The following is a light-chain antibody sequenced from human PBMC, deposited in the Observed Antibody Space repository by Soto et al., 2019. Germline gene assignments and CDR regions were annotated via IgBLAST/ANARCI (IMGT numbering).Light chain of an antibody. CDR1: SSDVGGYNY. CDR2: DVS. CDR3: CSSYSSSNDVV. V-gene: IGLV2-14*01. Sequence: QSALTQPASVSGSPGQSITISCTGTSSDVGGYNYVSWYQQHPGKAPKLMIYDVSNRPSGVSNRFSGSKSGNTASLTISGLQAADEAAYYCCSSYSSSNDVVFGGGTKVTVL. J-gene: IGLJ2*01.